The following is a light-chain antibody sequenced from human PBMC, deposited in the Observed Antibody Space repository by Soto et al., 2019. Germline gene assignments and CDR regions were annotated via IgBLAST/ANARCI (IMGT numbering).Light chain of an antibody. V-gene: IGLV2-14*02. Sequence: QSVLTPPGSVPGSPGQSITISCTWTSSDVGAYDSVSWYQQHPHKAPQVIIYKGTRRPSGVSNRFSGYKSGNTASLTISGLQAADEADYYCSSYTSSSTLVFGTETKVTVL. CDR2: KGT. J-gene: IGLJ1*01. CDR1: SSDVGAYDS. CDR3: SSYTSSSTLV.